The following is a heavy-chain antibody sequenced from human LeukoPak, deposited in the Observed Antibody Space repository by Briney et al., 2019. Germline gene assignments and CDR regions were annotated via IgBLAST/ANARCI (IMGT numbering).Heavy chain of an antibody. V-gene: IGHV3-21*01. CDR3: ERKMVGATENYFEY. CDR1: GFTFSSYS. J-gene: IGHJ4*02. CDR2: ISSSSSYI. Sequence: GGSLRLSCAASGFTFSSYSMNWVRQAPGKGLEWVSSISSSSSYIYYADSVKGRFTISRDNAKNSLYLQMNSMRAEDTAVYYCERKMVGATENYFEYWGQGTLVTVSS. D-gene: IGHD1-26*01.